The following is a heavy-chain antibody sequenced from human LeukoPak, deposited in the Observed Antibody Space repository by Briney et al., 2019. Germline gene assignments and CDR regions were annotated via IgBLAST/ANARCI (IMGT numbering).Heavy chain of an antibody. V-gene: IGHV3-48*01. CDR1: GFTFSDYS. D-gene: IGHD5-24*01. Sequence: GSLRLSCAASGFTFSDYSMNWVRQAPGRGLEWISYIGIDSGNTNYADSVKGRFTISGDKAKNSLYLQMNSLRVEDTAVYYCARDYKYAFDNWGQGTLVTVSS. CDR2: IGIDSGNT. CDR3: ARDYKYAFDN. J-gene: IGHJ4*02.